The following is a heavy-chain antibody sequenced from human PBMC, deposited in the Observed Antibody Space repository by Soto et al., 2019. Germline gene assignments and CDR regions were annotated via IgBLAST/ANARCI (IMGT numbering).Heavy chain of an antibody. CDR3: ARFTDSGSYYDYYYGMDV. J-gene: IGHJ6*02. D-gene: IGHD1-26*01. CDR2: IFYSENT. V-gene: IGHV4-61*01. Sequence: SLTCTVSGDSVTSGSHYWSWILQPPGKGLEYIGYIFYSENTSYHPSLKSRVTISVDTSKNQFSLKLSSLRSEDTAVYYCARFTDSGSYYDYYYGMDVWGQGTTVTVS. CDR1: GDSVTSGSHY.